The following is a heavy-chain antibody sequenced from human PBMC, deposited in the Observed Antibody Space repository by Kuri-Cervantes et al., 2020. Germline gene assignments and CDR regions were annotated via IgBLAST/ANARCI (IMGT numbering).Heavy chain of an antibody. V-gene: IGHV1-46*01. CDR1: GYTFTSYY. J-gene: IGHJ4*02. Sequence: ASVKVSCKASGYTFTSYYMHWVRQAPGQGLEWMGIINPNGDITHFAQQFQGRVTLTRDTPTNTVYMEVSSLRSDDTAVYYCARGSGSYRIPWFYWGQGTLVTVSS. CDR2: INPNGDIT. D-gene: IGHD1-26*01. CDR3: ARGSGSYRIPWFY.